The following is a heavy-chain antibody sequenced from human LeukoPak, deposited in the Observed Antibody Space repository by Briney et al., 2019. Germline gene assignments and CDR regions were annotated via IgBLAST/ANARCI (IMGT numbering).Heavy chain of an antibody. J-gene: IGHJ6*03. CDR3: ARGYGSGPSGYYYYYYMDV. V-gene: IGHV1-2*02. CDR1: GYTFIDYC. CDR2: INPNNGDT. Sequence: ASVKVSCKASGYTFIDYCIHWVRQAPGQGLEWMGRINPNNGDTNYARKFQDRVTMTRDMSTSTVYMELSSLRSEDTAVYYCARGYGSGPSGYYYYYYMDVWGKGTTVTVSS. D-gene: IGHD3-10*01.